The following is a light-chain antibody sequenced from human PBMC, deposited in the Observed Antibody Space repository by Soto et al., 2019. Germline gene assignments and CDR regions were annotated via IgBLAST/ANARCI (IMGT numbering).Light chain of an antibody. CDR3: CSYAISTTFV. J-gene: IGLJ7*01. V-gene: IGLV2-23*02. Sequence: QSALTQPASVSGSPGQSITISCTGTGNDVGGYNLVSWYQQHPGRAPRLMIYEDSVRPSGISNRFSGSKSGDTASLTISRLQAEDEAHYYCCSYAISTTFVFGGGTQLTV. CDR1: GNDVGGYNL. CDR2: EDS.